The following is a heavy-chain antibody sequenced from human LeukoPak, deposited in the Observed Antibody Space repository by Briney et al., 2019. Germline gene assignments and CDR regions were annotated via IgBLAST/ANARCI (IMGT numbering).Heavy chain of an antibody. Sequence: GGSLRPSCAASGFTFSSYGMHWVRQAPGKGLEWVAVIWYDGSNKYYADSVRGRFTISRDNSKNTLYLQMNSLRAEDTAVYYCAREGKPRDPVYYYDSSGYYYFDYWGQGTLVTVSS. J-gene: IGHJ4*02. V-gene: IGHV3-30*19. CDR2: IWYDGSNK. CDR3: AREGKPRDPVYYYDSSGYYYFDY. CDR1: GFTFSSYG. D-gene: IGHD3-22*01.